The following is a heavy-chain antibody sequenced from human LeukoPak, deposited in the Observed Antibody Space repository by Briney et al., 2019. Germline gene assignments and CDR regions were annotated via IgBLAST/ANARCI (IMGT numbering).Heavy chain of an antibody. Sequence: PGGSLRLSCAASGFTVSSNYMSWVRQAPGKGLEWVSVIYSGGSTYYADSVKGRFTISRDNSKNTLYLQMNSLRAEDTAVYYCARGKWLVHFDYWGQGTLVTVSS. V-gene: IGHV3-53*01. CDR3: ARGKWLVHFDY. D-gene: IGHD6-19*01. CDR2: IYSGGST. J-gene: IGHJ4*02. CDR1: GFTVSSNY.